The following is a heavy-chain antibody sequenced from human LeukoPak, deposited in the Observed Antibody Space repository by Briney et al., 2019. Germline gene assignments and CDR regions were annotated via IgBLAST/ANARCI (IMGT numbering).Heavy chain of an antibody. J-gene: IGHJ4*02. CDR1: GYTFTGYY. Sequence: ASVKVSCKASGYTFTGYYMHWVRQAPGQGLEWMGWINPNSGGTNYAQKFQGRVTMTRDTSISTAYMELSRLRSDDTAVYYCASSEDIAVAGTGFDYWGQGTLVTVPS. CDR2: INPNSGGT. D-gene: IGHD6-19*01. CDR3: ASSEDIAVAGTGFDY. V-gene: IGHV1-2*02.